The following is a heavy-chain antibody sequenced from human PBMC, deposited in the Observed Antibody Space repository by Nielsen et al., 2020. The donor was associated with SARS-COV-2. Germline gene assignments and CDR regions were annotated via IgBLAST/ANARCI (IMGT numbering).Heavy chain of an antibody. J-gene: IGHJ6*02. CDR3: ARGGGYDYNYYYGMDV. CDR2: IWYDGSNK. D-gene: IGHD5-12*01. CDR1: GFTFGSSG. Sequence: GGSLRLSCSASGFTFGSSGMHWVRQAPGKGLEWVAVIWYDGSNKYYADSVKGRFTISRDNSKNTLYLQMNSLRAEDTAVYYCARGGGYDYNYYYGMDVWGQGTTVTVSS. V-gene: IGHV3-33*01.